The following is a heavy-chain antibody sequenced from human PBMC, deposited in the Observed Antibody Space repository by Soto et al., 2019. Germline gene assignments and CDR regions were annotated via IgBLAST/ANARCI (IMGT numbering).Heavy chain of an antibody. J-gene: IGHJ4*02. V-gene: IGHV3-30*02. Sequence: GGSLRLSFPASGFTLSKYGMHRVRQAPSKGLEWVALIWNDGIRKVYVDSVKGRFTISRDNSKNTLDLQRNNRGEKDTAVYYCARAEGNDANALDQWGRGTLFTSSS. CDR3: ARAEGNDANALDQ. CDR1: GFTLSKYG. CDR2: IWNDGIRK.